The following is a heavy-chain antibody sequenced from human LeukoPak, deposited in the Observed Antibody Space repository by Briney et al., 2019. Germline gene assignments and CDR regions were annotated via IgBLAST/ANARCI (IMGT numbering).Heavy chain of an antibody. CDR2: ISNDEGNK. J-gene: IGHJ4*02. V-gene: IGHV3-30*04. D-gene: IGHD6-13*01. Sequence: PGRSLRLSCAASGFMFTDFAMHWVRQAPGKGLQWVAVISNDEGNKYYADSVKGRFTISRDNAKNSLYLQMNSLRAEDTAVYYCASGPRIATAMSGIGRSDYWGQGTLVTVSS. CDR3: ASGPRIATAMSGIGRSDY. CDR1: GFMFTDFA.